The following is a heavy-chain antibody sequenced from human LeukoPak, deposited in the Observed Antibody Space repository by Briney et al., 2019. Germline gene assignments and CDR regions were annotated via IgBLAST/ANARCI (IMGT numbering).Heavy chain of an antibody. CDR2: IIPIFGTA. V-gene: IGHV1-69*13. CDR1: GGTFSSYA. Sequence: ASVKVSCKASGGTFSSYAISWVRQAPGQGLEWMGGIIPIFGTANYAQKFQGRVTITADESTSTAYMELSSLRSEDTAVYYCAREVGDSNNFDYWGQGTLVTVSS. D-gene: IGHD3-22*01. J-gene: IGHJ4*02. CDR3: AREVGDSNNFDY.